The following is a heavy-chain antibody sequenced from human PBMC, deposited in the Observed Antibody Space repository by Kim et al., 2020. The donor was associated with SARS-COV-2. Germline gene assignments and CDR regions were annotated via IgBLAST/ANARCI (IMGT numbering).Heavy chain of an antibody. V-gene: IGHV1-69*06. CDR2: IIPIFGTA. J-gene: IGHJ6*02. CDR1: GGTFSSYA. Sequence: SVKVSCKASGGTFSSYAISWVRQAPGQGLEWMGGIIPIFGTANYAQKFQGRVTITADKSTSTAYMELSSLRSEDTAVYYCARDQAVVTTLYYYYYGMDVWGQGTTVTVSS. CDR3: ARDQAVVTTLYYYYYGMDV. D-gene: IGHD2-15*01.